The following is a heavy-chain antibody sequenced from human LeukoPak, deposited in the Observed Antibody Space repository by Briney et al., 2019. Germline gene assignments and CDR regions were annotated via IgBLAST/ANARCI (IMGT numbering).Heavy chain of an antibody. CDR3: ARGLYGSPGDN. J-gene: IGHJ4*02. CDR2: ISSGSIAT. Sequence: GGSLRLSCAASGFTFSSYSMNWVRQAPGKGLEWVSYISSGSIATYYADSVKGRFTISRDNAKNSLYLQMNSLRAEDTAVYYCARGLYGSPGDNWGQGTLVSVSS. CDR1: GFTFSSYS. D-gene: IGHD1-26*01. V-gene: IGHV3-48*01.